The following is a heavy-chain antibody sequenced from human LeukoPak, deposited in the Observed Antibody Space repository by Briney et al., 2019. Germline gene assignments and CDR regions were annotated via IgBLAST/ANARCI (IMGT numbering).Heavy chain of an antibody. CDR1: GFTFSSYS. CDR3: ARDRYYYDSSGTSVDRYYYGMDV. V-gene: IGHV3-21*01. Sequence: GGSLRLSRAASGFTFSSYSMNWVRQAPGKGLEWVSSISSSSSYIYYADSVKGRFTISRDNAKNSLYLQMNSLRAEDTAVYYCARDRYYYDSSGTSVDRYYYGMDVWGQGTTVTVSS. CDR2: ISSSSSYI. J-gene: IGHJ6*02. D-gene: IGHD3-22*01.